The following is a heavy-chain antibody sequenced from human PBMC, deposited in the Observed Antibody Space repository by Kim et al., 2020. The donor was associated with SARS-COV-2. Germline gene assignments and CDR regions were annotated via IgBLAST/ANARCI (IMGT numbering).Heavy chain of an antibody. CDR2: MNPNSGNT. J-gene: IGHJ6*02. CDR1: GYTFTSYD. V-gene: IGHV1-8*01. D-gene: IGHD3-16*02. Sequence: ASVKVSCKASGYTFTSYDINWVRQATGQGLEWMGWMNPNSGNTGYAQKFQGRVTMTRNTSISTAYMELSSLRSEDTAVYYCARGRYSYYYYYGMDVWGQGTTVTVSS. CDR3: ARGRYSYYYYYGMDV.